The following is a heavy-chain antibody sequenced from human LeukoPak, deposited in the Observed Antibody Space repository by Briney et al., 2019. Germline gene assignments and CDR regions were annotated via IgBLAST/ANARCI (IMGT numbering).Heavy chain of an antibody. CDR2: ISADNGNT. CDR1: GYTFTSYG. CDR3: ARDASGGGNTIFGVVIFEGESTNWFDP. J-gene: IGHJ5*02. D-gene: IGHD3-3*01. Sequence: ASVKVSCKASGYTFTSYGISWVRQAPGQGLEWMGWISADNGNTNYAQKLQGRVTMTTDTSTSTAYMELRSLRSDDTAVYYCARDASGGGNTIFGVVIFEGESTNWFDPWGQGTLVTVSS. V-gene: IGHV1-18*01.